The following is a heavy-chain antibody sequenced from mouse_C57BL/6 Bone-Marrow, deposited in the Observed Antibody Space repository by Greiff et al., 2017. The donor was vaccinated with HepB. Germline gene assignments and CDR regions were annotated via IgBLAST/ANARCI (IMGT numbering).Heavy chain of an antibody. CDR3: ARSEKYGTTWFAC. J-gene: IGHJ3*01. V-gene: IGHV1-72*01. D-gene: IGHD2-1*01. Sequence: QVQLQQPGAELVKSGASVKLSCKASGYTFTSYWMHWVKQRPGRGLEWIGRIDPNSGGTKYNEKFKSKATLTVDKPSSTAYMQLGSLTSEDSAVYYCARSEKYGTTWFACWGQGTLITVSA. CDR1: GYTFTSYW. CDR2: IDPNSGGT.